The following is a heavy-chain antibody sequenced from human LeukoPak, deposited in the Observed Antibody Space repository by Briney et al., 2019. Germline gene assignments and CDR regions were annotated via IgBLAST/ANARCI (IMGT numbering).Heavy chain of an antibody. CDR1: GFTFSTYN. Sequence: GGSLRLSCAASGFTFSTYNMNWVRQAPGKGLEWVSYISGSSSVIFYADSLKGRFTISRDNAKNLLYLQMNSLRAEDSALYYCAREIGGYSGYGYYFDSWGQGILVTVSS. V-gene: IGHV3-48*01. J-gene: IGHJ4*02. CDR3: AREIGGYSGYGYYFDS. CDR2: ISGSSSVI. D-gene: IGHD5-12*01.